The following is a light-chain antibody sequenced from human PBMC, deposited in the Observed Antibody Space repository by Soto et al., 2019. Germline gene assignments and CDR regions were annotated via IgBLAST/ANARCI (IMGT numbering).Light chain of an antibody. J-gene: IGLJ2*01. CDR3: QSYDSSLSAV. CDR2: GNS. V-gene: IGLV1-40*01. CDR1: SSNIGAGYD. Sequence: QSALTQPPSVSGAPGQRGTISFTGSSSNIGAGYDVHWYQQLPGTAPKLLIYGNSNRPSGVPDRFSGSKSGTSASLAITGLQAEDEADYYCQSYDSSLSAVFGGGTKVTVL.